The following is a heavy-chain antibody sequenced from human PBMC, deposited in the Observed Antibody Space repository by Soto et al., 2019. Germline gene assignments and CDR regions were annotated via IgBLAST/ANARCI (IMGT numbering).Heavy chain of an antibody. CDR3: AREGSYDKSGYSKVGY. CDR1: GDTFSSYT. D-gene: IGHD3-22*01. CDR2: VIPMFGTT. J-gene: IGHJ4*02. V-gene: IGHV1-69*01. Sequence: QVQLVQSGAEVKQPGSSVKVSCKASGDTFSSYTISWVRQAPGQGLEWIGEVIPMFGTTNYPRNFQGRVTITADESTSTAYMDLRGLTSEDTAIYYCAREGSYDKSGYSKVGYWGQGTLVTVSS.